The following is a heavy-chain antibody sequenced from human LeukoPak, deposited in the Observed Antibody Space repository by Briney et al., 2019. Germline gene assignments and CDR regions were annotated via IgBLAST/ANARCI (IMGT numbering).Heavy chain of an antibody. Sequence: ASVKVSCKASGYTFISYDINWVRQATGQGLEWMGWMSPNSGNTGYAQKFHGRITMTKSTSISTAYMELSDLESEDTAVYYCARTPPDYGIDYWGQGPLVTVSS. V-gene: IGHV1-8*01. CDR3: ARTPPDYGIDY. D-gene: IGHD4-17*01. CDR2: MSPNSGNT. CDR1: GYTFISYD. J-gene: IGHJ4*02.